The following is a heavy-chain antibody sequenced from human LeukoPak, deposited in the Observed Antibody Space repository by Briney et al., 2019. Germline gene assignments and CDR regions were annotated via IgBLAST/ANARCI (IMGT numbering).Heavy chain of an antibody. D-gene: IGHD1-26*01. CDR1: GFTFSTYG. CDR3: AFGSYFDD. J-gene: IGHJ4*02. CDR2: INQDGSEK. Sequence: GGSLRLSCAASGFTFSTYGMTWVRQAPGKGLEWVANINQDGSEKHCLDSGKGRFTISRDNSKNSLFLQMNSLRVEDTALYYCAFGSYFDDWGQGTLVTVSS. V-gene: IGHV3-7*01.